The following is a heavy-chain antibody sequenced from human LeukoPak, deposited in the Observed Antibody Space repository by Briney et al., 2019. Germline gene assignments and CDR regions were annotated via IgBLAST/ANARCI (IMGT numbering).Heavy chain of an antibody. V-gene: IGHV3-48*03. CDR1: GFTFSNYE. CDR2: ISSSGSTI. Sequence: GGSLRLSCAASGFTFSNYEMNWVRQAPGKGLEWVSYISSSGSTIYYADSVKGRFTISRDNAKNSLYLQMNSLRAEDTAVYHCARIGSGLGSDYWGQGSLVTVSS. J-gene: IGHJ4*02. D-gene: IGHD3-22*01. CDR3: ARIGSGLGSDY.